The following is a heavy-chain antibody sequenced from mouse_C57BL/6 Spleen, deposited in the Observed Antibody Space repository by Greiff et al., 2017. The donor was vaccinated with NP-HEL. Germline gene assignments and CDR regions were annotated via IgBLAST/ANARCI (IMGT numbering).Heavy chain of an antibody. CDR1: GYAFTNYL. D-gene: IGHD2-4*01. Sequence: QVQLQQSGAELVRPGTSVKVSCKASGYAFTNYLIEWVKQRPGQGLEWIGVINPGSGGTNYNEKFKGKATLTADKSSSTAYMQLSSLTSEDSAVYFCARGRDYDSFDVWGTGTTVTVSS. J-gene: IGHJ1*03. CDR2: INPGSGGT. CDR3: ARGRDYDSFDV. V-gene: IGHV1-54*01.